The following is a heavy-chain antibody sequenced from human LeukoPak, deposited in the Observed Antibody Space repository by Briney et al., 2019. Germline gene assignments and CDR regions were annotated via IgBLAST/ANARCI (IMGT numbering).Heavy chain of an antibody. CDR3: TGGGLVRGSLHWFDP. V-gene: IGHV6-1*01. J-gene: IGHJ5*02. CDR1: GDSVSSGSAG. CDR2: IYYRSKWYS. Sequence: SQTLSLTCAISGDSVSSGSAGWNWIRQSPSRGLEWLGRIYYRSKWYSDYAISVKSRITINPDTSRNQFSLQLNSVTHDDTAVYYCTGGGLVRGSLHWFDPGAREPWSPSPQ. D-gene: IGHD3-10*01.